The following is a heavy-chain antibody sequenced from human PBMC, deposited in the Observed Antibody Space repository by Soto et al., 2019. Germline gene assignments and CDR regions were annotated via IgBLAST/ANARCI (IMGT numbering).Heavy chain of an antibody. CDR1: GYTFTRYY. D-gene: IGHD3-9*01. CDR3: ARAYDIYGAPYYYYGMDV. V-gene: IGHV1-46*01. Sequence: ASVKVSCKASGYTFTRYYMHWVRQAPGQGLEWMGMINPSGGSTMYTQKFQGRATMTRDTSTSTVYMELSSLRSEDTAVYYCARAYDIYGAPYYYYGMDVWGQGTTVTVSS. CDR2: INPSGGST. J-gene: IGHJ6*02.